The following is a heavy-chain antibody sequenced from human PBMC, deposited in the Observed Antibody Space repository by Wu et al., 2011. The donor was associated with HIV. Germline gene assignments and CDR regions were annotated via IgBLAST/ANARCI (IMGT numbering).Heavy chain of an antibody. Sequence: QVQLVQSGAEVKRPGASVKVSCETSGYSFTGYYIHWVRLAPGQGLEWMGWISPIRGGPKFAQKFQGRITMTRDTSISTAYMELSGLRSDDTAVFYCGTSMRSGWYYYFYGIDVWGQGTTVIVSS. CDR3: GTSMRSGWYYYFYGIDV. V-gene: IGHV1-2*02. J-gene: IGHJ6*02. CDR1: GYSFTGYY. CDR2: ISPIRGGP. D-gene: IGHD1-26*01.